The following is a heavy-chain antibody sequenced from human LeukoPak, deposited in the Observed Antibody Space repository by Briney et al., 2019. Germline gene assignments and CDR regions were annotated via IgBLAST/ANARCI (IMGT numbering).Heavy chain of an antibody. CDR3: ARGGGTVFGVIND. J-gene: IGHJ4*02. V-gene: IGHV1-2*02. D-gene: IGHD3-3*01. Sequence: ASVKVSCKASGYTFTNYCIHWVRQAPGQGLEWMGWIHPSSDGTIYAQKFQGRVTMTRDTSINTAYMEMSGLRSDDTAVYYCARGGGTVFGVINDWGQGTLVTVSS. CDR1: GYTFTNYC. CDR2: IHPSSDGT.